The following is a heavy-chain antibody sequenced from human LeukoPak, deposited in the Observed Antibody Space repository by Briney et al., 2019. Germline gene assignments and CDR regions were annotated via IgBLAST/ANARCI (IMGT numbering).Heavy chain of an antibody. CDR2: INPNSGGT. Sequence: ASVKVSCKASGYTFTGYYMHWVRQAPGQGLEGMGLINPNSGGTNYAQKFQGRVTMTRDTSISIAYMELSRLRSDDTAVYYCASSGYYGSGRTFDYWGQGTLVTVSS. J-gene: IGHJ4*02. CDR1: GYTFTGYY. D-gene: IGHD3-10*01. CDR3: ASSGYYGSGRTFDY. V-gene: IGHV1-2*06.